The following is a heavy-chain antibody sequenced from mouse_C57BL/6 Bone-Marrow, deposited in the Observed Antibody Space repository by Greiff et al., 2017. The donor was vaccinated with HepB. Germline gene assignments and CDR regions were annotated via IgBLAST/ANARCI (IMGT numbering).Heavy chain of an antibody. CDR1: GYSITSGYY. CDR3: ARYYYGSSYGPGYYAMDY. CDR2: ISYDGSN. V-gene: IGHV3-6*01. D-gene: IGHD1-1*01. Sequence: EVKLMESGPGLVKPSQSLSLTCSVTGYSITSGYYWNWIRQFPGNKLEWMGYISYDGSNNYNPSLKNRISITRDTSKNQFFLKLNSVTTEDTATYYCARYYYGSSYGPGYYAMDYWGQGTSVTVSS. J-gene: IGHJ4*01.